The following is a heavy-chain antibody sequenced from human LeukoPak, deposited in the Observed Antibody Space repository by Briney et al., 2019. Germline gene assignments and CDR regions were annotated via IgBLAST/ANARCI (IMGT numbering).Heavy chain of an antibody. V-gene: IGHV1-18*01. Sequence: ASVKVSCKASGYTFTSYGISWVRQAPGQGLEWMGWISAYNGNTNYAQKFQGRVTITADKSTSTAYMELSSLRSEDTAVYYCAKGYSGYDYPDYWGQGTLVTVSS. CDR1: GYTFTSYG. D-gene: IGHD5-12*01. CDR3: AKGYSGYDYPDY. CDR2: ISAYNGNT. J-gene: IGHJ4*02.